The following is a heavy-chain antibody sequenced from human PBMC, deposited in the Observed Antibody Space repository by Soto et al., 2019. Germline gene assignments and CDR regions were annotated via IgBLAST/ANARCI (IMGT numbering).Heavy chain of an antibody. CDR3: ARLGNPYYYYGMDV. D-gene: IGHD1-1*01. V-gene: IGHV4-59*08. CDR2: LYYSGST. Sequence: SETLSLTCSVSGGSINNYYLSWIRQPPGKGLEWIGYLYYSGSTNYNPSLKSRVTISVDTSKKQFSLKLSSVTAADTAVYYCARLGNPYYYYGMDVWGQGTTVTVSS. J-gene: IGHJ6*02. CDR1: GGSINNYY.